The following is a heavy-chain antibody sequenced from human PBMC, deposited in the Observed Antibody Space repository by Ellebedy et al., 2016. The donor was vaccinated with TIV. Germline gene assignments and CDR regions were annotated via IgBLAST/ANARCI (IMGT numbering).Heavy chain of an antibody. V-gene: IGHV4-59*01. D-gene: IGHD5-18*01. CDR2: IYYNGFS. J-gene: IGHJ6*02. Sequence: SETLSLTXTVSGGSISSYYWSWIRQSPGKGLEWIGYIYYNGFSNYNPSLRGRVTISVDTSRSQFSLKVTSVTAADTAVYYCARDRGPTTMASYGMDVWGQGTTVTVSS. CDR3: ARDRGPTTMASYGMDV. CDR1: GGSISSYY.